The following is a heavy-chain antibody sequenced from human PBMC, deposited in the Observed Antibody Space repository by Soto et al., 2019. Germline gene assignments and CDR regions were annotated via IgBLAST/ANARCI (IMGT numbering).Heavy chain of an antibody. CDR1: GFTSCSYA. CDR2: ISGSGSST. D-gene: IGHD2-15*01. J-gene: IGHJ4*02. CDR3: VRTSLVVAAATREDY. V-gene: IGHV3-74*01. Sequence: GGSLRLSCAASGFTSCSYAMSWVRQAPGKGLVWVSRISGSGSSTCYADSVKGRFTISRDNAKNTLYLQMNSLRAEDTAVYYCVRTSLVVAAATREDYWGQGTLVTVSS.